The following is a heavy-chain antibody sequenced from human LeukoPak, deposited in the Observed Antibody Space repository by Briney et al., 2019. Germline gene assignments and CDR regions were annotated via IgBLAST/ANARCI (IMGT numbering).Heavy chain of an antibody. Sequence: QSGKSLRLSCEASRFTFSNYAFDWVRQAPGKGLEWVAVISNDGITKYYADSVKGRFTISRDNAKNSLYLQMNSLRAEDTAVYYCARDHDGTAGYWGQGTLVTVSS. CDR1: RFTFSNYA. J-gene: IGHJ4*02. D-gene: IGHD1-1*01. V-gene: IGHV3-30-3*01. CDR3: ARDHDGTAGY. CDR2: ISNDGITK.